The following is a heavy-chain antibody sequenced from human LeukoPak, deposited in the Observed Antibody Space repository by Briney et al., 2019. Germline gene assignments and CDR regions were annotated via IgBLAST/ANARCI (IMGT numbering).Heavy chain of an antibody. CDR2: IYYSGST. J-gene: IGHJ3*02. D-gene: IGHD2-15*01. V-gene: IGHV4-39*07. CDR1: GGSISSSSYY. CDR3: ARDMDCSGGSCYGAFDI. Sequence: SETLSLTCTVSGGSISSSSYYWGWIRQPPGKGLEWIGSIYYSGSTYYNPSLKSRVTISVDTSKNQFSLKLSSVTAADTAVYYCARDMDCSGGSCYGAFDIWGQGTMVTVSS.